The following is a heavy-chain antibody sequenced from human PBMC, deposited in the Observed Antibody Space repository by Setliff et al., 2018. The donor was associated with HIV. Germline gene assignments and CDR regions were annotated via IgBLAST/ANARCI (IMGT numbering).Heavy chain of an antibody. CDR2: IYYSGST. CDR3: ARVRRDGNSFDD. D-gene: IGHD4-4*01. V-gene: IGHV4-30-4*08. CDR1: GGSTSSGDYY. Sequence: KPSETLSLTCTVSGGSTSSGDYYWSWIRQPPGKGLEWIGYIYYSGSTYYNPSLRSRVTISLDTSKNQFSLKLSSVTAADTAVYFCARVRRDGNSFDDWGQGTLVTVSS. J-gene: IGHJ4*02.